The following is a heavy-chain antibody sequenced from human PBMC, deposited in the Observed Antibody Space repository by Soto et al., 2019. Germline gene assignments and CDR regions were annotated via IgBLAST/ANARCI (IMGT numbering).Heavy chain of an antibody. CDR2: IIPMFGTA. CDR1: GGTFSTDS. V-gene: IGHV1-69*12. J-gene: IGHJ6*02. Sequence: QVQLVQSGAAVKKPGSSVKVSCKASGGTFSTDSISWVRQAPGQGLEWMGGIIPMFGTANNAQKFQGRVTITADESTSPAYMELSSLRSEDTAVYFCAREIDGYYGMDVWGQGTTVTVAS. CDR3: AREIDGYYGMDV.